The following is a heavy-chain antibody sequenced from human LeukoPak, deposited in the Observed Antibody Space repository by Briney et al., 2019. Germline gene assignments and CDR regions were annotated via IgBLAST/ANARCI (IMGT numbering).Heavy chain of an antibody. Sequence: GASVKVSCKASGYTFTSNYIHWVRQAPGQGLEWMGMIYPGDGSTSYAQKFQGRVTVTRDTSTSTVRMELSGLRSEDTAVYYCARDQEGFDYWGQGTLVTVSS. J-gene: IGHJ4*02. CDR3: ARDQEGFDY. CDR1: GYTFTSNY. V-gene: IGHV1-46*01. CDR2: IYPGDGST.